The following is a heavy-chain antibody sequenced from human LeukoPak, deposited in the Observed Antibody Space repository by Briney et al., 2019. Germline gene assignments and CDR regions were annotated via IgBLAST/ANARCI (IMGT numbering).Heavy chain of an antibody. CDR3: AGRGLDYGDYLSYYYYYMDV. J-gene: IGHJ6*03. CDR1: GDSISSYY. V-gene: IGHV4-59*01. D-gene: IGHD4-17*01. Sequence: PSETLSLTCTVSGDSISSYYWSWIRQPPGKGLEWIGYIYYSGSTNYNPSLKSRVTISLDTSKNQFSLKLSSVTAADTAVYYCAGRGLDYGDYLSYYYYYMDVWGKGTTVTVSS. CDR2: IYYSGST.